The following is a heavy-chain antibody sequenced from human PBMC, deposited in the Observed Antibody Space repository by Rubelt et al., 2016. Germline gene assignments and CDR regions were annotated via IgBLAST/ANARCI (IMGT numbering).Heavy chain of an antibody. CDR2: IYYSGST. D-gene: IGHD3-3*01. CDR3: ARDRAEWRTPNYYGMDV. V-gene: IGHV4-59*01. J-gene: IGHJ6*02. CDR1: GGSISSYY. Sequence: GPGLVKPSETLSLTCTVSGGSISSYYWSWIRQPPGKGLEWIGYIYYSGSTNYNPSLKSRVTISVDTSKNQFSLKLSSVTAADTAVYYCARDRAEWRTPNYYGMDVWGQGTTVTVSS.